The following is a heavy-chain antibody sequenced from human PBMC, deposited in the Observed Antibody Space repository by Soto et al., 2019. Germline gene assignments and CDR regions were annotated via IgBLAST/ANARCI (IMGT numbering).Heavy chain of an antibody. CDR3: AGGIAVALLDY. CDR2: IIPIFGTA. D-gene: IGHD6-19*01. Sequence: QVQLVQSGAEVKKPRSSVKVSCKDSGGTFSSYASSWVRQAHGQGREWMGGIIPIFGTANYAQKFQGRVTITADESTSTAYMELSSLRSEDTAVYYCAGGIAVALLDYWGQGTLVTVSS. CDR1: GGTFSSYA. J-gene: IGHJ4*02. V-gene: IGHV1-69*01.